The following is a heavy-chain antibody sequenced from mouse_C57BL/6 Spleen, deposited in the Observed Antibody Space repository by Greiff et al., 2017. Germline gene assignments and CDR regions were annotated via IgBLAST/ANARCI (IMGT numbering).Heavy chain of an antibody. CDR3: ARSTSNYFDY. CDR2: IYPGAGDT. D-gene: IGHD5-1*01. J-gene: IGHJ2*01. Sequence: VQLQQSGAELVKPGASVTISCKASGYAFSSYWMNWVKQRPGKGLEWIGQIYPGAGDTNYNGKFKGKATLTADKSSSTAYMQISSLPSEDSAVYFCARSTSNYFDYWGQGTTLTVSA. V-gene: IGHV1-80*01. CDR1: GYAFSSYW.